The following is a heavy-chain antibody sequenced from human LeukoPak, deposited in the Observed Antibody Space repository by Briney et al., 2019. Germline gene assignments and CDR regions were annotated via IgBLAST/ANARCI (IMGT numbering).Heavy chain of an antibody. D-gene: IGHD5-12*01. Sequence: SETLSLTCTVPGGSISSGSYYWSWIRQPAGKGLEWIGRIYTSGSTNYNPSLKSRVTISVDTSKNQFSLKLSSVTAADTAVYYCAGATRHYNWFDPWGQGTLVTVSS. J-gene: IGHJ5*02. CDR3: AGATRHYNWFDP. CDR1: GGSISSGSYY. V-gene: IGHV4-61*02. CDR2: IYTSGST.